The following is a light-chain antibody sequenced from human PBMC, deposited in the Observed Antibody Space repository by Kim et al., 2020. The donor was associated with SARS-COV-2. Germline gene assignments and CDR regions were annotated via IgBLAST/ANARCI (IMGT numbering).Light chain of an antibody. CDR1: SSNIGSNY. CDR3: ATWDDSLSGPE. J-gene: IGLJ2*01. V-gene: IGLV1-47*02. CDR2: NNN. Sequence: QSVLTQPPSASGTPGQRVTISCSGSSSNIGSNYVYWYQQLPGTAPKLLIYNNNQRPSGVPDRFSGSKSGTSASLAISGLRSEDEADYYCATWDDSLSGPEFGGGTKVTVL.